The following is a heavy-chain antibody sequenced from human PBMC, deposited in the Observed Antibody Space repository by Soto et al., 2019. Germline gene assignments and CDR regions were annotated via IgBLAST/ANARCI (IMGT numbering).Heavy chain of an antibody. V-gene: IGHV4-61*08. CDR2: IYYSGSA. CDR1: GGSVNSGDYY. Sequence: SETLSLTCTVSGGSVNSGDYYWSWIRQPPGKGLEWIGYIYYSGSANYSPSLKSRVTISVDTSKNQFSLNLSSVTAADTAVYYCARHVVRGIMRLDPWGQGSLVTVSS. CDR3: ARHVVRGIMRLDP. J-gene: IGHJ5*02. D-gene: IGHD3-10*01.